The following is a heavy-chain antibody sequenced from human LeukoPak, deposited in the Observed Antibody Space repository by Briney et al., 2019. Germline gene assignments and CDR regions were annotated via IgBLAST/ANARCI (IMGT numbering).Heavy chain of an antibody. CDR3: ASYCSGGSCYGYYYYYMDV. D-gene: IGHD2-15*01. CDR1: GGTFSSHA. Sequence: ASVKVSCKASGGTFSSHAISWVRQASGQGLEWMGWINPNSGGTNYAQKFQGRVTMTRDTSISTAYMELSRLRSDDTAVYYCASYCSGGSCYGYYYYYMDVWGKGTTVTISS. CDR2: INPNSGGT. J-gene: IGHJ6*03. V-gene: IGHV1-2*02.